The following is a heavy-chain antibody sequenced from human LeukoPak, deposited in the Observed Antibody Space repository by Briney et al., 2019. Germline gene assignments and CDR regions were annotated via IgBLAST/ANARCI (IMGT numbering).Heavy chain of an antibody. D-gene: IGHD6-19*01. CDR1: GGSFCGYY. Sequence: SETLSLTSAVYGGSFCGYYWIWIRQPPGKGLEWIGEISHSGSTNYNPSLKSRVTISVDTSTKQFSLKLSSVTAADTGIYYCARGVRIAVAHPHLDYWGQGTLVTVSS. J-gene: IGHJ4*02. CDR3: ARGVRIAVAHPHLDY. V-gene: IGHV4-34*01. CDR2: ISHSGST.